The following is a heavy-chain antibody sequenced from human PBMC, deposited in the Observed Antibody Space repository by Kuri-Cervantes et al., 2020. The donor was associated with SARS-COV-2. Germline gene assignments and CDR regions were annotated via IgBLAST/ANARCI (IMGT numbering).Heavy chain of an antibody. CDR2: IYYSGST. CDR1: GGSISSYY. D-gene: IGHD5-24*01. J-gene: IGHJ4*02. V-gene: IGHV4-59*08. CDR3: ASGDGYNSDY. Sequence: GSLRLSCTVSGGSISSYYWSWIRQPPGKGLEWIGYIYYSGSTNYNPSLKSRLTMSVDTSKNHFSLRLSSVTAADTAVYYCASGDGYNSDYWGQGTLVTVSS.